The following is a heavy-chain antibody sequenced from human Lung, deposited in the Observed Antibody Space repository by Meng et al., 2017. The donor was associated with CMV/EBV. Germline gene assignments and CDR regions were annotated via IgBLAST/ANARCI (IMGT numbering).Heavy chain of an antibody. CDR2: INPYNGNT. V-gene: IGHV1-18*01. D-gene: IGHD6-6*01. CDR1: GYTFKRYA. J-gene: IGHJ4*02. CDR3: ARGRVSYSSSSSLNY. Sequence: QLTLVKSGGAEKRPGALVKVTCTTSGYTFKRYAITWVRQAPGQGLEWMGWINPYNGNTDHAQNLQARLTMTTDTSTSTVYMELGSLRSDDTAVYYCARGRVSYSSSSSLNYWGQGTLVTVSS.